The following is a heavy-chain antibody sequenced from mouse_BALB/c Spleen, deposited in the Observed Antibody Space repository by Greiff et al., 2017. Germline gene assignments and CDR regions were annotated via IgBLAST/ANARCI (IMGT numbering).Heavy chain of an antibody. CDR2: ISNGGGST. CDR1: GFTFSSYT. V-gene: IGHV5-12-2*01. J-gene: IGHJ2*01. CDR3: ARQALYYSLDY. Sequence: EVKLMESGGGLVQPGGSLKLSCAASGFTFSSYTMSWVRQTPEKRLEWVAYISNGGGSTYYPDTVKGRFTISRDNAKNTLYLQMSSLKSEDTAMFYCARQALYYSLDYWGQGTTLTVSS. D-gene: IGHD2-12*01.